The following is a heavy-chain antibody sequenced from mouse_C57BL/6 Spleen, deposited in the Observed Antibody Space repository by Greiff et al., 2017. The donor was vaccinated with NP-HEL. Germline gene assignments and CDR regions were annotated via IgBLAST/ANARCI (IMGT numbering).Heavy chain of an antibody. J-gene: IGHJ3*01. V-gene: IGHV5-12*01. Sequence: EVMLVESGGGLVQPGESLKLSCAASGFTFSDYYMYWVRQTPEKRLEWVAYISNGGGSTYYPDTVKGRFTISRDNAKNTLYLQMSRLKSEDTAMYYCARGEYGNPFAYWGQGTLVTVSA. D-gene: IGHD2-10*02. CDR3: ARGEYGNPFAY. CDR1: GFTFSDYY. CDR2: ISNGGGST.